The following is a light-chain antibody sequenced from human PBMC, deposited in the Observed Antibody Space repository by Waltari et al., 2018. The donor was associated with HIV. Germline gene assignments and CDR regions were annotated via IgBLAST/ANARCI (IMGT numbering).Light chain of an antibody. CDR1: TSNIASDS. V-gene: IGLV1-47*01. CDR3: AAWTDIMSGWL. Sequence: TQSPSASGAPGQRVTLTCSAVTSNIASDSIYWYQQVPGTAPKLLIFRGAQRPSWVPGRFSGSKSGASSSLAISGLQSDDEADYYCAAWTDIMSGWLFGGGTKLTVL. J-gene: IGLJ3*02. CDR2: RGA.